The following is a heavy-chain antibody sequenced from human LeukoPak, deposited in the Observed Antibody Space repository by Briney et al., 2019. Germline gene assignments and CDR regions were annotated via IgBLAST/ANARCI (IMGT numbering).Heavy chain of an antibody. CDR1: GFTFGVYA. J-gene: IGHJ3*02. Sequence: GGSVRLFCTPSGFTFGVYAKRWVRHAPGKGLEWVGFIRSKAYGGTTAHGASVKGRFTISRDQSKSIAYLQMNSLKPEDRAVNYCTRDSDDILTGPAHDAFDIWGQGTMVTVSS. CDR3: TRDSDDILTGPAHDAFDI. V-gene: IGHV3-49*04. D-gene: IGHD3-9*01. CDR2: IRSKAYGGTT.